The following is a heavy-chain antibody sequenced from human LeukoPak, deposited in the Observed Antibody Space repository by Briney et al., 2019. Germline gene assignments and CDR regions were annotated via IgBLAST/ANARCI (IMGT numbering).Heavy chain of an antibody. CDR1: GGSISSGGYY. J-gene: IGHJ5*02. CDR2: IYYSGST. Sequence: SETLSLTCTVSGGSISSGGYYWSWIRQHPGKGLEWIGYIYYSGSTYYNPSLKSRVTVSVDTSKNQFSLKLSSVTAADTAVYYCAAQDVNWFDPWGQGTLVTVSS. V-gene: IGHV4-31*03. D-gene: IGHD2-15*01. CDR3: AAQDVNWFDP.